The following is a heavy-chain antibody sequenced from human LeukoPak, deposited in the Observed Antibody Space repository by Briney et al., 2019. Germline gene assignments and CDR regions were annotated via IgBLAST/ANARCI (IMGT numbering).Heavy chain of an antibody. D-gene: IGHD2-2*01. CDR1: GSSVTSGHY. J-gene: IGHJ2*01. CDR2: IYHSGNT. CDR3: ARDWEVIPAASWKIWYFDL. Sequence: PTETLSLTCAVSGSSVTSGHYWVWIRQPPGKGLEWVGSIYHSGNTYYNPSLNGRVTISLDTSKNQFSLRLTSVTAADTAVYYCARDWEVIPAASWKIWYFDLWGRGTHLIVSS. V-gene: IGHV4-38-2*02.